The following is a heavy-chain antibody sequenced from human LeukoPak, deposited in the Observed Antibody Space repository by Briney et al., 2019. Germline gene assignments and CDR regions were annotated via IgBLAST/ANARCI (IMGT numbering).Heavy chain of an antibody. Sequence: PSETLSLTCTVSGASISSSDYYCGWIRQPPGKGLEWIGSLYSGGLTYYNPSLKSRVTISVDTSKNQFSLKVTSVTAADTAFYSCASGGYSSGWYGSFDIWGQWTVVTVSS. V-gene: IGHV4-39*01. J-gene: IGHJ3*02. D-gene: IGHD6-19*01. CDR1: GASISSSDYY. CDR2: LYSGGLT. CDR3: ASGGYSSGWYGSFDI.